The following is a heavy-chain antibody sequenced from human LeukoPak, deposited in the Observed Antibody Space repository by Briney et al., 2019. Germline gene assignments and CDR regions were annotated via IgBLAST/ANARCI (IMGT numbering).Heavy chain of an antibody. CDR2: ISSSSSPI. CDR3: VRMVYGSGTYTIDS. V-gene: IGHV3-48*02. D-gene: IGHD3-10*01. J-gene: IGHJ4*02. CDR1: GFALSSSN. Sequence: GGSLRLSCAASGFALSSSNMKWVRQAPGKGLEWLSSISSSSSPIYYADSVKGRFTISRDNADNSLYLQMNSLRDEDTAGYYCVRMVYGSGTYTIDSWGQGTLVTVSS.